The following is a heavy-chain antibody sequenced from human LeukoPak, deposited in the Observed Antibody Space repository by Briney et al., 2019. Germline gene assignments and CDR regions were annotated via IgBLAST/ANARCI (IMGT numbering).Heavy chain of an antibody. V-gene: IGHV1-69*04. D-gene: IGHD2-15*01. CDR3: ARAPYRSGGSCYYWFDP. CDR1: GGTFSSYA. CDR2: IIPILGIA. Sequence: SVKVSCKASGGTFSSYAISWVRQAPGQGLEWMGRIIPILGIANYAQKFQGRVTITADKSTSTAYMELSSLRSEDTAVYYCARAPYRSGGSCYYWFDPWGQGTLVTVSS. J-gene: IGHJ5*02.